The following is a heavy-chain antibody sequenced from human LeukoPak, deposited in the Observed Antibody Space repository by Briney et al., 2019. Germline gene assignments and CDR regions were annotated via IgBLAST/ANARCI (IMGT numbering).Heavy chain of an antibody. Sequence: EGSLRLSCAASGFTFSSYEMNWVRQAPGKGLEWVSYISSSGSTIYYADSVKGRFTISRDNAKNSLYLQMNSLRAEDTAVYYCARRAGAYSHPYDYWGQGTLVTVSS. J-gene: IGHJ4*02. CDR3: ARRAGAYSHPYDY. V-gene: IGHV3-48*03. CDR1: GFTFSSYE. CDR2: ISSSGSTI. D-gene: IGHD4/OR15-4a*01.